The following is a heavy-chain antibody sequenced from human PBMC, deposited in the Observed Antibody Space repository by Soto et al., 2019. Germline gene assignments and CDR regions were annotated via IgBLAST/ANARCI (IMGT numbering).Heavy chain of an antibody. D-gene: IGHD2-21*02. V-gene: IGHV1-18*01. Sequence: QIQLVQSGAEVNEPGASVRVSCKASGYSFTNYGISWVRQAPGQGLVWMGWVSGYNGDTQFAQQLHDRGKMTTDTSTITAYMAGRSLTSDDTAVYYCARARTVTANYFDSWGQGTLVTVAS. CDR3: ARARTVTANYFDS. CDR2: VSGYNGDT. CDR1: GYSFTNYG. J-gene: IGHJ4*02.